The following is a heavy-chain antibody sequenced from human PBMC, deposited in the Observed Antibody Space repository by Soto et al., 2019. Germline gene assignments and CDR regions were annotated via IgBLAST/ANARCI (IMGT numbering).Heavy chain of an antibody. CDR2: LYPSGGA. Sequence: QVQLQESGPGLVTPSGTLSLTCSVSGLSFSSHSWWTWVRQAPGKGLEWIGELYPSGGAAYNPSLQNRATISVDYSQNHLSLTLTSVTAADTAVYYCARCLHCSNGGRFDPWGQGALVTVSS. V-gene: IGHV4-4*02. D-gene: IGHD2-8*01. J-gene: IGHJ5*02. CDR3: ARCLHCSNGGRFDP. CDR1: GLSFSSHSW.